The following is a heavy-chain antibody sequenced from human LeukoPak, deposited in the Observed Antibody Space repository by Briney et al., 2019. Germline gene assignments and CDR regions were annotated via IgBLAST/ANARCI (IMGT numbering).Heavy chain of an antibody. CDR3: ARGPDWYFDL. CDR1: GGSFSGYY. CDR2: INHSGST. J-gene: IGHJ2*01. Sequence: SSETLSLTCAVYGGSFSGYYWSWIRQPPGKGLEWIGEINHSGSTNYNPSLKSRVTISVDTSKNQFSLKLSSVTAADTAVYYCARGPDWYFDLWGRGTLVTVSS. V-gene: IGHV4-34*01.